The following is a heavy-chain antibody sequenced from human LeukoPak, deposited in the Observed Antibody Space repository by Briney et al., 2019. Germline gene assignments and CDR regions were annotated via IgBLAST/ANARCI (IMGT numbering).Heavy chain of an antibody. CDR3: ARGHHVVVATATWASDAFDL. J-gene: IGHJ3*01. V-gene: IGHV3-11*01. Sequence: PGGSLRLSCAASGFTFSDYYMSWIRQAPGKGLEWVSYIGSGGSTKYYADSVKGRFTISRDNAKNSLYLQMNGLRAEDTAVYYCARGHHVVVATATWASDAFDLWGQGTMVTVSS. CDR1: GFTFSDYY. D-gene: IGHD2-21*02. CDR2: IGSGGSTK.